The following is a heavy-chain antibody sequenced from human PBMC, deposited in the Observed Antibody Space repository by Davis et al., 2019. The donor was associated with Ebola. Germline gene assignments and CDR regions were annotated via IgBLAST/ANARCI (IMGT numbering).Heavy chain of an antibody. CDR2: ISGSGGST. D-gene: IGHD3-3*01. Sequence: GESLKISCAASGFTFSSYAMSWVRQAPGKGLEWVPAISGSGGSTYYADSVKGRFTISRDNSKNTLYLQMNSLRAEDTAVYYCAKGPGITGNWFDPWGQGTLVTVSS. V-gene: IGHV3-23*01. CDR3: AKGPGITGNWFDP. J-gene: IGHJ5*02. CDR1: GFTFSSYA.